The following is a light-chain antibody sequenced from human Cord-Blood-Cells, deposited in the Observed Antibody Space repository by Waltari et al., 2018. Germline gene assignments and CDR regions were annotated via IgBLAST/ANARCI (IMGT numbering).Light chain of an antibody. CDR2: WAS. V-gene: IGKV4-1*01. CDR3: QQYYSTPT. J-gene: IGKJ5*01. CDR1: QSVLYSSNNKNY. Sequence: DIVMTQSPDSLAVSLGERATINCKSSQSVLYSSNNKNYLAWYQQKPGQPPKLLIYWASTRESGVHDRFSGSGSGTDFTLTISNLQAEDVAVYYCQQYYSTPTFGQGTRLEIK.